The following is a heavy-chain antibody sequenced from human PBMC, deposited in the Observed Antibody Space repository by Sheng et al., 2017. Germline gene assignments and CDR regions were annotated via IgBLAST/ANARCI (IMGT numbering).Heavy chain of an antibody. CDR2: IYTSGST. D-gene: IGHD6-19*01. CDR3: ARDGVAGRLGESAFDI. V-gene: IGHV4-4*07. J-gene: IGHJ3*02. CDR1: GGSISSYY. Sequence: QVQLQESGPGLVKPSETLSLTCTVSGGSISSYYWSWIRQPAGKGLEWIGRIYTSGSTNYNPSLKSRVTMSVDTSKNQFSLKLSSVTAADTAVYYCARDGVAGRLGESAFDIWGQGTMVTVSS.